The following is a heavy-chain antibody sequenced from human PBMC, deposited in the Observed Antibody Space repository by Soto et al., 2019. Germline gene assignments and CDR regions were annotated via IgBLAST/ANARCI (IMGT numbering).Heavy chain of an antibody. CDR2: INAGNGNT. CDR3: ARNYYYYGMDV. Sequence: QVQLVQSGAEVKKPGASVKVSCKASGYTFTSYAMPWVHQAPGQRLEWMGWINAGNGNTKYSQKFQGRVTITSDTSASTAYMELSSLRSEDTAVYYCARNYYYYGMDVWGQGTTVTVSS. J-gene: IGHJ6*02. V-gene: IGHV1-3*01. CDR1: GYTFTSYA.